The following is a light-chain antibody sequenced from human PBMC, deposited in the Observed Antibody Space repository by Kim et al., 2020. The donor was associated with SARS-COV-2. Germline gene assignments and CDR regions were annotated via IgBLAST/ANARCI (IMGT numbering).Light chain of an antibody. CDR2: QDS. Sequence: SYELTQPPSVSVSPGQTASITCSGDKLGDKYACWYQQKPGQSPVLVIYQDSKRPSGIPERFSGSNSGNTATLTISGTQAMDEAVYYCKAWDSSTGVFGGGTQLTVL. J-gene: IGLJ3*02. V-gene: IGLV3-1*01. CDR3: KAWDSSTGV. CDR1: KLGDKY.